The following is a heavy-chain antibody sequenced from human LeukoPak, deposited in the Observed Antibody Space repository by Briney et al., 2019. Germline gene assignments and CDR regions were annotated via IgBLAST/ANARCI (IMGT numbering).Heavy chain of an antibody. CDR3: AKGVFGPRSTSFAVY. CDR1: GFTFSNYG. Sequence: GGSLRLSCAASGFTFSNYGMHWVRQAPGKGLEWAAVISHDGTDKYYSDPVKGRFTISRDNSKNTLFLQMNSLRAEDTAVYYCAKGVFGPRSTSFAVYWGQGTLVTVSS. CDR2: ISHDGTDK. D-gene: IGHD3-10*01. J-gene: IGHJ4*02. V-gene: IGHV3-30*18.